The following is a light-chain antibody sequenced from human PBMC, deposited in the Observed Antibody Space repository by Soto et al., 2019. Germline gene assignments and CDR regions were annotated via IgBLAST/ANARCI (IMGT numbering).Light chain of an antibody. CDR2: WSS. Sequence: DIVMTQSPDSLAVSLGERATITCTSSQSRFHLAWYQQKPGHPPKLLIYWSSTRESGVPDRFSCSASVTDFTLTISSLRAEDVAVYCCQQYYTAPVTFGQGTKVELK. CDR1: QSRFH. CDR3: QQYYTAPVT. J-gene: IGKJ1*01. V-gene: IGKV4-1*01.